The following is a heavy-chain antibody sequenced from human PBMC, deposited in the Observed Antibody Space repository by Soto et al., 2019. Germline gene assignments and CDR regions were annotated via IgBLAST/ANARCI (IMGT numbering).Heavy chain of an antibody. CDR2: IIPGFDTT. CDR1: GGTFTSYA. Sequence: QVHLVQSGAEVRKPGSSVKVSCTTSGGTFTSYAASWVRQVPGQGLQWMGGIIPGFDTTFYAQKFQGRVTITADESTNSAYMELRGLRSEDTAIYYCARDQGLFVHTGMVIDYYGMDVWGPGTTVTVSS. CDR3: ARDQGLFVHTGMVIDYYGMDV. D-gene: IGHD5-18*01. J-gene: IGHJ6*02. V-gene: IGHV1-69*01.